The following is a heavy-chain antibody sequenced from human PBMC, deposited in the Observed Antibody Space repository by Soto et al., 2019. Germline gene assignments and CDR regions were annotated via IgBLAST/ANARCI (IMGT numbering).Heavy chain of an antibody. D-gene: IGHD2-8*01. V-gene: IGHV3-53*02. CDR1: GFSVGSNY. CDR3: ARKSDSSPVPEADGV. CDR2: IYSNGDT. Sequence: EVQLVETGGGLIQPGGSLRLSCAASGFSVGSNYMTWVRQSPGKGLEWVSLIYSNGDTDYADSVKGRFSISRDNFNITLYLQMNNLRAEDTAVYHCARKSDSSPVPEADGVWGRGTLVTVSS. J-gene: IGHJ4*02.